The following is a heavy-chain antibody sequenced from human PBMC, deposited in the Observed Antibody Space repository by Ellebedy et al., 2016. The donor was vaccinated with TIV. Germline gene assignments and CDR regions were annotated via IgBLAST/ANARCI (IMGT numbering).Heavy chain of an antibody. D-gene: IGHD4-17*01. CDR2: IYHSGNT. CDR3: ASRPSSYGDYPDY. Sequence: MPSETLSLTCTVSGGSISSFYWSWIRQPPGKGLEWLGEIYHSGNTNYNPFLESRLTMSVDKSENQFSLRLRSVTAADTAVYYCASRPSSYGDYPDYWGRGTLVTVSS. V-gene: IGHV4-59*12. CDR1: GGSISSFY. J-gene: IGHJ4*02.